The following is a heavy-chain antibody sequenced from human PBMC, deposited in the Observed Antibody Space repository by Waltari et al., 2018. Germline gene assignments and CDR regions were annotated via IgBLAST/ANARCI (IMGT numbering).Heavy chain of an antibody. CDR2: IYYSGST. CDR3: ARGVYDSSGYWAAAFDI. Sequence: QVQLQESGPGLVKPSQTLSLTCTVSGGSISSGDYYWSWIRQPPGKGLEWIGYIYYSGSTYYNPSLKSRVTISVDTSKNQFSLKLSSVTAADTAVYYCARGVYDSSGYWAAAFDIWGQGTMVTVSS. CDR1: GGSISSGDYY. V-gene: IGHV4-30-4*08. D-gene: IGHD3-22*01. J-gene: IGHJ3*02.